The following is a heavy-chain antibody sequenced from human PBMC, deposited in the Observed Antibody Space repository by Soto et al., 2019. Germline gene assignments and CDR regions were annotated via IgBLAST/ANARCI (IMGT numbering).Heavy chain of an antibody. J-gene: IGHJ4*02. CDR3: ARAWSSSGWRTFDY. CDR2: TRNKANSYTT. CDR1: GFTFSDHY. V-gene: IGHV3-72*01. Sequence: EVQLVESGGGLVQPGESLRLYCAASGFTFSDHYMDWVRQAPGKGLEWVGRTRNKANSYTTEYAASVKGRFTISRDDSKNSLYLQMNSLKTEDTAVYYCARAWSSSGWRTFDYWGQGTLVTVSS. D-gene: IGHD6-19*01.